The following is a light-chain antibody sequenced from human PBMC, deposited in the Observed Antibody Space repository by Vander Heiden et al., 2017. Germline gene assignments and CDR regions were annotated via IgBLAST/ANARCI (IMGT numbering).Light chain of an antibody. CDR1: QSVSSW. CDR2: KAS. CDR3: QQYTSYSGT. Sequence: DIQMTQSPSTLSASVGDRATITCRASQSVSSWLAWYQQKPGRAPKLLIQKASSLETGVPSRFSGSGSGTEFTLTISSLQPDDFATYYCQQYTSYSGTFGQGTKLEIK. V-gene: IGKV1-5*03. J-gene: IGKJ2*02.